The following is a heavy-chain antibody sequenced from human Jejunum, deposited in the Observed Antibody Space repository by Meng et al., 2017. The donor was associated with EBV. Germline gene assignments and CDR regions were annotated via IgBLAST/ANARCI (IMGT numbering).Heavy chain of an antibody. D-gene: IGHD1-26*01. CDR2: IYWDDSR. J-gene: IGHJ4*02. V-gene: IGHV2-5*02. CDR1: GFSLTTNGVG. Sequence: QITLKESGPTLVKPTQTLTLTCTFSGFSLTTNGVGVGGIRQPPGKALELLAVIYWDDSRLYSPSLNSRLTITKDTSKSQVVLTMTDMDPVDTATYYCAHKGSGSYPLDYWGQGTLVTVSS. CDR3: AHKGSGSYPLDY.